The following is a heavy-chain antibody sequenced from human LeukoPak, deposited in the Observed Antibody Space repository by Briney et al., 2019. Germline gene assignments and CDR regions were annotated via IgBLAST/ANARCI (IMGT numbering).Heavy chain of an antibody. J-gene: IGHJ4*02. D-gene: IGHD1-26*01. CDR1: GGSFSGYF. Sequence: PSETLSLTCAVYGGSFSGYFWTWIRQPPGKGLEWIGEINHSGSTNYSPSLKCRVTMSLDTSKNQFSLKLNSVTAADTAVYYCVRDRDGSHDYWGQGTQVTVSS. CDR3: VRDRDGSHDY. CDR2: INHSGST. V-gene: IGHV4-34*01.